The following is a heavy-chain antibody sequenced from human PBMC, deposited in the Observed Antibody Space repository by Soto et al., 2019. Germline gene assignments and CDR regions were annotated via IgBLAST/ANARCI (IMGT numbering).Heavy chain of an antibody. J-gene: IGHJ6*02. V-gene: IGHV1-69*02. CDR3: ALADYYYGMDV. Sequence: QVQLVQSGAEVKKPESSVKVSCKASGGTFSSYTISWMRQAPGQGLEWMGRIIPILGIANYAQKFQGRVTITADKSTSTAYMELSSLRSEDTAVYYCALADYYYGMDVWGQGTTVTVSS. CDR1: GGTFSSYT. CDR2: IIPILGIA.